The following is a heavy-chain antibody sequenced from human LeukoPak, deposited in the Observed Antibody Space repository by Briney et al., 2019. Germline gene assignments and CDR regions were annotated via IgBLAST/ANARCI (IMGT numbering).Heavy chain of an antibody. CDR3: ANRLTQWEGFDY. CDR2: LAYDGTNQ. J-gene: IGHJ4*02. CDR1: GFTFNIYA. D-gene: IGHD1-26*01. Sequence: QPGGSLRLSCAASGFTFNIYAMHWLRQAPGKGLEWVALLAYDGTNQYYADSVKGRFTISRDNSKNTVYLQMNSLRPEDTAVYYCANRLTQWEGFDYWGQGTLVTVSS. V-gene: IGHV3-30*04.